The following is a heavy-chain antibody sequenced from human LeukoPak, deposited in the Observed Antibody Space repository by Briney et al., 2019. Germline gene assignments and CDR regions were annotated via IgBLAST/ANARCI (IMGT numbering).Heavy chain of an antibody. D-gene: IGHD3-3*01. Sequence: GGSLILSCAASRFTFSDYYMSWIRQAPGKELHWLSYISFSGSAIYYADSVTGRFTISRDNANNSLYLQMTGLRAEDTAVYFCARDYDFYRGYYSGPNSDSRGQGTLVTVSS. CDR2: ISFSGSAI. J-gene: IGHJ4*02. CDR3: ARDYDFYRGYYSGPNSDS. V-gene: IGHV3-11*01. CDR1: RFTFSDYY.